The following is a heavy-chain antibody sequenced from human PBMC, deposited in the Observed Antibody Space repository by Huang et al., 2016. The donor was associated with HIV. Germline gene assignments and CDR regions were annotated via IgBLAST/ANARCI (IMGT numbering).Heavy chain of an antibody. D-gene: IGHD4-17*01. V-gene: IGHV3-49*03. J-gene: IGHJ6*03. CDR3: SPSGDDYFYFYMDV. Sequence: QLVESGGDSVQSGRSLRLSCRGSGFIFNDFAIIWFRQSPGKGMEWVGFVRSKAFGGASKSAPSVKDRFTVSRDEAKNVAFLQMDNLQVDDTAIYYCSPSGDDYFYFYMDVWGNGTTVIVS. CDR1: GFIFNDFA. CDR2: VRSKAFGGAS.